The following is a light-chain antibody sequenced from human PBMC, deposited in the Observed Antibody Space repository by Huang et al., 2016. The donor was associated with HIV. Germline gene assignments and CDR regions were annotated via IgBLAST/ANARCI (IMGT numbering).Light chain of an antibody. J-gene: IGKJ1*01. CDR1: QSLLHSDGKTY. CDR2: EVS. Sequence: DIVMIQTPLSLSVTPGQPASISCKSSQSLLHSDGKTYLYWYLQKPGQSPHLLIYEVSRRFSGVADRFSGSGSGTDFTLKISRVEAEDVGVYYCMQGKHFPRTFGQGTKVEIK. V-gene: IGKV2-29*02. CDR3: MQGKHFPRT.